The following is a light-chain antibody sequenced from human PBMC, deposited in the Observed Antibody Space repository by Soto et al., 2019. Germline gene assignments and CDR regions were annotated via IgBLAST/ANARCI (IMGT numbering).Light chain of an antibody. J-gene: IGKJ1*01. CDR1: QSVSSN. CDR3: QQYNDWPRT. CDR2: GAF. V-gene: IGKV3-15*01. Sequence: EIVMTQSPATLSVSPWERATLSCRASQSVSSNLAWYQQRPGQAPRLLIYGAFTRATGIPARFSGSGSGTEFTLTISSLQSEDFAVYYCQQYNDWPRTSGQGTKVDIK.